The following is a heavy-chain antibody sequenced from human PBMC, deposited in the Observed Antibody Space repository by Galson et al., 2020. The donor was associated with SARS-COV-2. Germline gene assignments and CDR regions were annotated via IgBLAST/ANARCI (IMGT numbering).Heavy chain of an antibody. CDR2: ISWNSAHI. Sequence: GGSLRLSCAASGFTFEDYAMHWVRQAPGKGLEWVSGISWNSAHIGYADSVKGRFTISRDNAKNSLFLQMNFLRPEDTAFYYCAKDMGVQTTLTTWGFDFWGQGALVTVSS. V-gene: IGHV3-9*01. J-gene: IGHJ4*02. CDR1: GFTFEDYA. D-gene: IGHD4-17*01. CDR3: AKDMGVQTTLTTWGFDF.